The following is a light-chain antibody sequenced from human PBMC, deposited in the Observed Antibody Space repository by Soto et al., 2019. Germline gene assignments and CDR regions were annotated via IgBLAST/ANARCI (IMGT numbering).Light chain of an antibody. CDR2: ETS. CDR3: QQYDTYFRYT. J-gene: IGKJ2*01. V-gene: IGKV1-5*01. CDR1: QSLSSR. Sequence: IQMTQSPSSLSASVGDRVTITCRASQSLSSRLTWYQQKPGEAPKLLIYETSSLHSGVPSRFSGSGSGTEFTLTIGSLQPDDFANYYCQQYDTYFRYTFGQGTKLDIK.